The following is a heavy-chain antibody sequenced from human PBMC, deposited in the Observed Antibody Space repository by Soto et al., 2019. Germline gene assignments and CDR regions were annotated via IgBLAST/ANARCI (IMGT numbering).Heavy chain of an antibody. CDR1: GFTFSSYG. V-gene: IGHV3-33*01. D-gene: IGHD3-16*01. CDR3: VRGGSFGIIVPDHYFSA. Sequence: QVQLVESGGGEVQPGRSLRLSCEASGFTFSSYGMHWIRQAPGKGLEWVAAIWYDGSNDYYADSVKGRFAISRDNSKRTLFLEMNSLEAEDTAVYYCVRGGSFGIIVPDHYFSAWGQGTLVTVSS. CDR2: IWYDGSND. J-gene: IGHJ5*02.